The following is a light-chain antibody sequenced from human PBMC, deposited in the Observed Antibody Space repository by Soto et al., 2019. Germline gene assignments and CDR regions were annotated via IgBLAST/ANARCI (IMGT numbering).Light chain of an antibody. CDR2: GAS. CDR1: QSLSSSY. Sequence: ELVSTQSPGTLSLSPGARATLSCTASQSLSSSYVSWFQQKPGQAPRLLIYGASSRSTGSPGRFSGSGSGTDFNLTIRRLEPEDFAVYYCHQYGSSTPYTFGQGTKLEIK. CDR3: HQYGSSTPYT. J-gene: IGKJ2*01. V-gene: IGKV3-20*01.